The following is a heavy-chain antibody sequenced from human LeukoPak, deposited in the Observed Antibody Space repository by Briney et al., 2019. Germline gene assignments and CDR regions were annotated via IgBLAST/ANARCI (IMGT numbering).Heavy chain of an antibody. V-gene: IGHV4-59*01. Sequence: SETLSLTCTVSGGSISSYYWSWIRQPPGKGLEWIGYIYYSGSTNYNPSLKSRVTISVDTSKNQFSLKLSSVTAADTAVYYCARGGSGYSYYYYYGMDVWGQGTTVTVSS. CDR1: GGSISSYY. CDR2: IYYSGST. CDR3: ARGGSGYSYYYYYGMDV. D-gene: IGHD3-3*01. J-gene: IGHJ6*02.